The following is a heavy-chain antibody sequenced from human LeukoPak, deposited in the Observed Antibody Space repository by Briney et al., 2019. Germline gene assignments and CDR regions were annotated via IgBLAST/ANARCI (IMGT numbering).Heavy chain of an antibody. J-gene: IGHJ6*02. D-gene: IGHD4-17*01. V-gene: IGHV3-30*03. CDR2: ISYDGSNK. CDR3: ATEKNYGDYNAYGMDV. CDR1: GFTFSSYG. Sequence: GRSLRLSCAASGFTFSSYGMHWVRQAPGKGLEWVAVISYDGSNKYYADSVKGRFTISRDNAKNSLSLQMNSLRAEDTAVYYCATEKNYGDYNAYGMDVWGQGTTVIVSS.